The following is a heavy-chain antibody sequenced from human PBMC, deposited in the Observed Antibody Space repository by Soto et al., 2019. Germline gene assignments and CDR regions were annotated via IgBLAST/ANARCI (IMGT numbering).Heavy chain of an antibody. J-gene: IGHJ4*02. CDR2: IRNKPHSYST. D-gene: IGHD2-21*01. CDR3: TAKSYSLIVDY. Sequence: PGGSLRLSCAASGFTFDAHYIDWVRQAPGKGLEWVGRIRNKPHSYSTTYAASVKGRFTFSRDDSKNSVYLQMNSLKTEDTAVYHCTAKSYSLIVDYCGQGTLVTVSS. CDR1: GFTFDAHY. V-gene: IGHV3-72*01.